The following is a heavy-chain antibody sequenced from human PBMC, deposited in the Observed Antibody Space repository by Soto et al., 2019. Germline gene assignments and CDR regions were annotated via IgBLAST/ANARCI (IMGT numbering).Heavy chain of an antibody. CDR1: AITFRSLS. CDR3: VRPRSTVILSPT. CDR2: ISSNAIIT. D-gene: IGHD4-17*01. J-gene: IGHJ5*01. Sequence: GGSLRLSCSASAITFRSLSMHWVRQAPGKALQYVSHISSNAIITYYADSVKGRCTISRDNSENTLYLQMSSLRAEDTAVYYRVRPRSTVILSPTWG. V-gene: IGHV3-64D*06.